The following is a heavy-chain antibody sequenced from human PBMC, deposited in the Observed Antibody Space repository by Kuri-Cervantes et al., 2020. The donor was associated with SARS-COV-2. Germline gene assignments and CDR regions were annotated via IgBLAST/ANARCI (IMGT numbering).Heavy chain of an antibody. J-gene: IGHJ4*02. CDR1: GFSLTTSGVG. CDR2: IYWDGDQ. CDR3: ARRPYDRSGYSYWYFDY. D-gene: IGHD3-3*01. Sequence: SGPTLVKPTQTLTLTCTFSGFSLTTSGVGVGWARQPPGKALEWLALIYWDGDQRYSPSLRSRLTITKDTSRNQVVLTMTNLDPVDTATYYCARRPYDRSGYSYWYFDYWGRGTLVTVSS. V-gene: IGHV2-5*02.